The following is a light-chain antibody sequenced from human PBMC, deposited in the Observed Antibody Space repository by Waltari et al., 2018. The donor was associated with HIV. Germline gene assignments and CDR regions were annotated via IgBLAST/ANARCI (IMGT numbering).Light chain of an antibody. CDR2: ATS. CDR3: QQLNSFPLT. Sequence: DIQSTQSPSFLSASVGDRVTITCRASQGISSYLAWYQQKPGKAPKLLIYATSTLQSGVPSRFSGSGSGTEFTLTISRLQPEDFATYFCQQLNSFPLTFGGGTKVEIK. V-gene: IGKV1-9*01. CDR1: QGISSY. J-gene: IGKJ4*01.